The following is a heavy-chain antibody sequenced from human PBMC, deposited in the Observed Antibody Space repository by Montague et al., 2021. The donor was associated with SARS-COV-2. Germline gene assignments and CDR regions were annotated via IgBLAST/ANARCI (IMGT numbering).Heavy chain of an antibody. V-gene: IGHV4-59*08. CDR2: VLYNNGT. Sequence: SETLSLTCTVSGVSVTDYYWSWIRQLPGQGLEWVGDVLYNNGTNFNPSLKSRVAISVDTSKNQFSLRLTSVTAADTAFNYCVRHPHYDGLNGSPDFWDQGTLVTVSS. D-gene: IGHD3-9*01. CDR1: GVSVTDYY. CDR3: VRHPHYDGLNGSPDF. J-gene: IGHJ4*02.